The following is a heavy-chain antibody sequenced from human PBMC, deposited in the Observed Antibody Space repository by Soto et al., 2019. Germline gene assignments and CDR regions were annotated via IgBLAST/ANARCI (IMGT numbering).Heavy chain of an antibody. CDR2: IYYSGST. CDR3: ARELYGSGSYYNEEPLGY. J-gene: IGHJ4*02. V-gene: IGHV4-59*01. Sequence: SETLSLTCTVSGGSISSYYWSWIRQPPGKGLERIGYIYYSGSTNYNPSLKSRVTISVDTSKNQFSLKLSSVTAADTAVYYCARELYGSGSYYNEEPLGYWGQGTLVTVSS. CDR1: GGSISSYY. D-gene: IGHD3-10*01.